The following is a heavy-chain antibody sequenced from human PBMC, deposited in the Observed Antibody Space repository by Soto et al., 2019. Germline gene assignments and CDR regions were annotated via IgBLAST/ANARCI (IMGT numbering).Heavy chain of an antibody. CDR1: GFTFSSYA. CDR3: AEDRRYFDWLLPQYYFDY. V-gene: IGHV3-23*01. Sequence: PGGSLRLSCAASGFTFSSYAMSWVRQAPGKGLEWVSAISGSGGSTYYADSVKGRFTISRDNSKNTLYLQMNSLRAEDTAVYYCAEDRRYFDWLLPQYYFDYWGQGTLVTVSS. D-gene: IGHD3-9*01. CDR2: ISGSGGST. J-gene: IGHJ4*02.